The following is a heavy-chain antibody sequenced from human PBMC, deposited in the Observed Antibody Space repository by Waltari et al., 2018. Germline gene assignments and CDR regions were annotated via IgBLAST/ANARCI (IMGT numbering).Heavy chain of an antibody. J-gene: IGHJ6*02. V-gene: IGHV3-21*01. Sequence: EVQLVESGGGLVKPGGSLRLSCAASGFTFSSYSMHWVRQAPGQGLEWVSSISSSSSYIYYADSVKGRFTISRDNAKNSLYLQMNSLRAEDTAVYYCARDSAPSGAHPGYGMDVWGQGTTVTVSS. D-gene: IGHD7-27*01. CDR1: GFTFSSYS. CDR3: ARDSAPSGAHPGYGMDV. CDR2: ISSSSSYI.